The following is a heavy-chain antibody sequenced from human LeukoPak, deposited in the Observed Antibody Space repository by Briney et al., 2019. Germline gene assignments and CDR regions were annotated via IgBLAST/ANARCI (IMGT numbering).Heavy chain of an antibody. CDR3: ARDPLGRTYYYDSSEGDYYNYYYMDV. Sequence: SETLSLTCTVSGGSISSYYWSWIRQPAGKGLEWIGRIYTSGSTNYNPSLKSRVTMSVDTSKNQFSLKLSSVTAADTAVYYCARDPLGRTYYYDSSEGDYYNYYYMDVWGKGTTVTVSS. CDR2: IYTSGST. J-gene: IGHJ6*03. D-gene: IGHD3-22*01. CDR1: GGSISSYY. V-gene: IGHV4-4*07.